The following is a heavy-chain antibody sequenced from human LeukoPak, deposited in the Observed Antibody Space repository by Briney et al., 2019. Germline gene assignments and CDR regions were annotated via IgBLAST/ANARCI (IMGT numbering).Heavy chain of an antibody. D-gene: IGHD3-22*01. CDR1: GVSISSGGYS. CDR3: ARARGDYYDSSGKELYFDY. V-gene: IGHV4-30-2*01. J-gene: IGHJ4*02. Sequence: SETLSLTCAVSGVSISSGGYSWSWIRQPPGKGLEWIGYIYHSGSTNYNPSLKSRVTISVDRSKNQFSLKLNSVTAADTAVYYCARARGDYYDSSGKELYFDYWGQGTLVTVSS. CDR2: IYHSGST.